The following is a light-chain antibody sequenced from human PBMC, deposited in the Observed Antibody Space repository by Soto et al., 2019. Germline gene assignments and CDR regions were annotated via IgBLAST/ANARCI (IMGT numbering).Light chain of an antibody. CDR1: QTIGDT. CDR3: QQYGSSPRT. Sequence: EIGMPQSPATLSVSPGGRATLSCRASQTIGDTLAWYQQKPGQAPRLLIYGASSRATGIPDRFSGSGSGTDFTLTISRLEPEDFAVYYCQQYGSSPRTFGQGTKVDIK. V-gene: IGKV3-20*01. J-gene: IGKJ1*01. CDR2: GAS.